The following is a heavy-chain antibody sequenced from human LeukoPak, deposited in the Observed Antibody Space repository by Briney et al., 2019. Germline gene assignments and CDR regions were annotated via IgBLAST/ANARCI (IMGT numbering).Heavy chain of an antibody. J-gene: IGHJ5*02. CDR1: GFTFSDYY. CDR3: ARDDYDSSGEGWFDP. CDR2: ISSSGSTI. Sequence: PGGSLRLSCAASGFTFSDYYMSWIRQAPGKGLEWVSYISSSGSTIYYADSEKGRFTISRDNAKNSLYLQMNSLRAEDTAVYYCARDDYDSSGEGWFDPWGQGTLVTVSS. D-gene: IGHD3-22*01. V-gene: IGHV3-11*04.